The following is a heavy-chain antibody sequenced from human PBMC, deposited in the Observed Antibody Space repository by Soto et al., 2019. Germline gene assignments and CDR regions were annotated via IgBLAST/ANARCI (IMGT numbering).Heavy chain of an antibody. Sequence: PGGSLRLSCAASGFTFNSHTMNWVRQAPGKGLEWLSYISDSSSTIYYADSVKGRFTISRDNAKNSLYLQMNSLRVEDTAVYYCAREVGATGYWGQGTLVTVSS. CDR1: GFTFNSHT. D-gene: IGHD1-26*01. CDR2: ISDSSSTI. V-gene: IGHV3-48*04. J-gene: IGHJ4*02. CDR3: AREVGATGY.